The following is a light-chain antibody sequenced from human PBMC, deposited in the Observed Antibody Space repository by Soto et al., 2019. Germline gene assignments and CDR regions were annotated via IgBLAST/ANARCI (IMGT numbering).Light chain of an antibody. V-gene: IGKV3-11*01. CDR3: QQRSNWPLIT. CDR2: RAS. Sequence: EMVMTQSPATLSVSPGERATLSCRASQSVRSSLAWYQQKPGQPPRLLIYRASTRATGVPARFSGSGSGTDFTLTISSLEPEDFAVYYCQQRSNWPLITFGQGTRLEIK. CDR1: QSVRSS. J-gene: IGKJ5*01.